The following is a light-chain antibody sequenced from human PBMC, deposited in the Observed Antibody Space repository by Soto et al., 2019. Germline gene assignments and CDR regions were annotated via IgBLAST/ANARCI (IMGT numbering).Light chain of an antibody. J-gene: IGLJ1*01. CDR1: NIGSKS. V-gene: IGLV3-21*02. CDR2: DDS. CDR3: QVWDSSSDHYV. Sequence: SYELTQPPSVSVAPGQTARITCGGNNIGSKSVHWYQQKPGPAPVLVVYDDSDLPSGIPERFSGSNSGNTATLTISRVEAGDEADYYCQVWDSSSDHYVFGTGTKVTVL.